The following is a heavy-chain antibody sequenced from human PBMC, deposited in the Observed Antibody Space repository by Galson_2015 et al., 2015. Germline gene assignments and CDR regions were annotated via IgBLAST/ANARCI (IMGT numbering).Heavy chain of an antibody. J-gene: IGHJ6*02. D-gene: IGHD6-13*01. CDR2: ISSSGSTI. Sequence: YISSSGSTIYYADSVKGRFTISRDNAKNSLYLQMNSLRAEDTAVYYCARDRDSSSWYAYYYYGMDVWGQGTTVTVSS. V-gene: IGHV3-11*01. CDR3: ARDRDSSSWYAYYYYGMDV.